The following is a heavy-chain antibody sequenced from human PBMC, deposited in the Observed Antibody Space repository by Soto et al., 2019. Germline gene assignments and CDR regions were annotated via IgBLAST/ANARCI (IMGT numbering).Heavy chain of an antibody. Sequence: ASVKVSCKASGGTFSSYAISWVRQAPGQGLEWMGGVIPIFGTANYAQKFQGRVTITADESTSTAYMELSSLRSEDTAVYYCASGGSASYYYYGMDVWGQGTTVTVSS. CDR3: ASGGSASYYYYGMDV. CDR2: VIPIFGTA. J-gene: IGHJ6*02. CDR1: GGTFSSYA. V-gene: IGHV1-69*13. D-gene: IGHD3-10*01.